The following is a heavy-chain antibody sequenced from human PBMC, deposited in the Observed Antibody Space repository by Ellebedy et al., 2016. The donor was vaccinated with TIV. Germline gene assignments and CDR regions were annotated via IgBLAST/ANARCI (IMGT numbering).Heavy chain of an antibody. CDR1: GGSFSGYY. Sequence: SETLSLXCAVYGGSFSGYYWSWIRQPPGKGLEWIGEINHSGSTNYNPSLKSRVTISVDTSKNQFSLKLSSVTAADTAVYYCASYWGYHEDWGQGTLVTVSS. J-gene: IGHJ4*02. V-gene: IGHV4-34*01. D-gene: IGHD7-27*01. CDR3: ASYWGYHED. CDR2: INHSGST.